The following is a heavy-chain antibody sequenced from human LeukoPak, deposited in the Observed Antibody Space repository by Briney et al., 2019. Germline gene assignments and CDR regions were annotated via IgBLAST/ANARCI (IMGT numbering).Heavy chain of an antibody. CDR2: ISGSGGST. D-gene: IGHD6-13*01. Sequence: GGSLRLSCAASGFTFSSYAMSWVRQAPGKGREWVSAISGSGGSTYYADSVKGRFTISRDTSKNTLYLQMNSLRAEDTAVYYCAKAPPSSYYYYYGMDVWGQGTTVTVSS. CDR1: GFTFSSYA. J-gene: IGHJ6*02. V-gene: IGHV3-23*01. CDR3: AKAPPSSYYYYYGMDV.